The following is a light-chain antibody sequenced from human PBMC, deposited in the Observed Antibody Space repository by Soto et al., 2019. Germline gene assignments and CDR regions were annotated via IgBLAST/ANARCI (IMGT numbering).Light chain of an antibody. CDR3: CSYAGSSTSWV. CDR2: EGS. Sequence: QSALTQPASVSGSPGQSITISCTGTISDVGSYDLVSWYQQHPGKAPKLMIYEGSKRPSGVSSRFSGSKSGNTASLTISGLQTEDEADYYCCSYAGSSTSWVFGGGTKSPS. J-gene: IGLJ3*02. CDR1: ISDVGSYDL. V-gene: IGLV2-23*01.